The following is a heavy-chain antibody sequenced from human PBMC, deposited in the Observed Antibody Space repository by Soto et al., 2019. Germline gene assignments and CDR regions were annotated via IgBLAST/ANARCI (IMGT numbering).Heavy chain of an antibody. CDR1: GGSISSGDYY. Sequence: KPSETLSLTCTVSGGSISSGDYYWSWIRQPPGKALEWIGYIYYSGYTYYNPSLKSRVTISVDTSKNQFSLNLSSVTAADTAVYYCARERPDGCRLDPRGQGTLVTVSS. V-gene: IGHV4-30-4*01. J-gene: IGHJ5*02. D-gene: IGHD6-19*01. CDR3: ARERPDGCRLDP. CDR2: IYYSGYT.